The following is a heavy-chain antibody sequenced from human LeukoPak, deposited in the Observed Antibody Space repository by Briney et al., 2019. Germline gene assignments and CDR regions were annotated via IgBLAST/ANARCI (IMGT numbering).Heavy chain of an antibody. J-gene: IGHJ4*02. CDR1: GGSISSGSYY. Sequence: PSETLSLTCTVSGGSISSGSYYGSWIRQPAGKGLEWIGRIYTSGRTNYNPSLKSRVTISVDTSKNQFSLKLSSVTAADTAVYYCARGRFLEWLWGQGTLVTVSS. V-gene: IGHV4-61*02. D-gene: IGHD3-3*01. CDR3: ARGRFLEWL. CDR2: IYTSGRT.